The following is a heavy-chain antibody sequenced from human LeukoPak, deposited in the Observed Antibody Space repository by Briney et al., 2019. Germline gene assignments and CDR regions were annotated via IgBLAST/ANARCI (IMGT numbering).Heavy chain of an antibody. J-gene: IGHJ4*02. D-gene: IGHD6-6*01. V-gene: IGHV4-34*01. CDR1: GGSLSGYW. CDR2: INHSGST. CDR3: AGQIGARHRPIY. Sequence: PSETLSLTCAVYGGSLSGYWWDWIRQPPGKGLEWIGEINHSGSTNYNPSLKSRVTISVDTPKNQFSLNLSSVTAADTAVYYCAGQIGARHRPIYWGQGNLVTVSS.